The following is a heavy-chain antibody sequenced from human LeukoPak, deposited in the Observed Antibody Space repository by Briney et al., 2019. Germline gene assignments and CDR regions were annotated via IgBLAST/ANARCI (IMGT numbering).Heavy chain of an antibody. CDR2: ISAYNGNT. CDR1: GYTFTSYG. D-gene: IGHD6-6*01. CDR3: ARVAVAARQTFDP. Sequence: ASVKVSCKASGYTFTSYGISWVRQAPGQGLGWMGWISAYNGNTNYAQKLQGRVTMTRDTSTSTVYMELSSLRSEDTAVYYCARVAVAARQTFDPWGQGTLVTVSS. J-gene: IGHJ5*02. V-gene: IGHV1-18*01.